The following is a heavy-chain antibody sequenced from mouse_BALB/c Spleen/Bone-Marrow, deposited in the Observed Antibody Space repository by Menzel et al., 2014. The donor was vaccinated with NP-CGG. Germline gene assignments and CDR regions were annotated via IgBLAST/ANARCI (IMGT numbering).Heavy chain of an antibody. CDR3: TRGGNWEDFDY. CDR2: ISSDSGAI. V-gene: IGHV5-17*02. D-gene: IGHD4-1*01. CDR1: GFTFXSFG. Sequence: DVKLQESGGGLVQPGGSRKLSCAASGFTFXSFGMHWVRQAPEKGLEWIAYISSDSGAIFYADTVKGRFTISRNNPKNTLFLQMTSLRSEDTAIYFCTRGGNWEDFDYWGQGTTLTVSS. J-gene: IGHJ2*01.